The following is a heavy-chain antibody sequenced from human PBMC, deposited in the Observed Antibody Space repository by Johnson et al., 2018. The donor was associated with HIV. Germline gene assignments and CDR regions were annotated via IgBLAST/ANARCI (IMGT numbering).Heavy chain of an antibody. V-gene: IGHV3-30*04. D-gene: IGHD5-24*01. CDR1: GFTFNNFA. CDR3: AKDWDIWLQPPGDAFDI. CDR2: ISYDGSNK. J-gene: IGHJ3*02. Sequence: QVQLVESGGGVVQPGRSLRLSCAASGFTFNNFAMHWVRQAPGKGLEWVALISYDGSNKYYADSVMGRFTISRDNSKNTLYLQMNSLRAEDTAVFYCAKDWDIWLQPPGDAFDIRGQGTMVTVSS.